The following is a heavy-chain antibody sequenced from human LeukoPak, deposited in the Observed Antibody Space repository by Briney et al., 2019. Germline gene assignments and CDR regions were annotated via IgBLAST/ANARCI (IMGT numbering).Heavy chain of an antibody. CDR1: GFTFSSYW. CDR2: IKQDGSEK. V-gene: IGHV3-7*01. Sequence: GGSLRLSCAASGFTFSSYWMSWVRQAPGKGLEWVANIKQDGSEKYYVDSVKGRFTISRDNAKNSLYLQMNSLRAEDTAVCYCAREGFGIAATFDYWGQGTLVTVSS. J-gene: IGHJ4*02. D-gene: IGHD6-13*01. CDR3: AREGFGIAATFDY.